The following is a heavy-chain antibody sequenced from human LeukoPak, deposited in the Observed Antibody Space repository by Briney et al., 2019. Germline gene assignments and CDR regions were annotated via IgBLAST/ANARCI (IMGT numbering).Heavy chain of an antibody. CDR2: ISGSGGST. D-gene: IGHD3-10*01. V-gene: IGHV3-23*01. J-gene: IGHJ6*02. CDR3: YGSGSYYNSYYGMDV. Sequence: GGSLRLSCAASGFTFSSYAMSWVRQAPGKGLEWVSAISGSGGSTYYADSVKGRFTISRDNSKNTLYLLMNGLRAEDTAVYYCYGSGSYYNSYYGMDVWGQGTTVTVSS. CDR1: GFTFSSYA.